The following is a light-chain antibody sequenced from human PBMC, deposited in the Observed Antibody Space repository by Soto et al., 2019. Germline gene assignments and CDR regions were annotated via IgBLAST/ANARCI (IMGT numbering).Light chain of an antibody. CDR1: QSVGSNY. Sequence: EFVLTQSPGTLSLSPGERATLSCRASQSVGSNYLAWYQHKPGQAXRXLXYDASNRATGIPASFSGSGSGTDFTLTISSLEPEDFAVYYCQQRSNWPPTFGQGTKVDIK. J-gene: IGKJ1*01. V-gene: IGKV3-11*01. CDR2: DAS. CDR3: QQRSNWPPT.